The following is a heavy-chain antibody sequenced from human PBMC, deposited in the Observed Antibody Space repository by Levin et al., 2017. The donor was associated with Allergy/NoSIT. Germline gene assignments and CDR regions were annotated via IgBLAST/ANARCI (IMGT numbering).Heavy chain of an antibody. CDR3: ERIRPSDPGAFDV. Sequence: SGPTLVKPTQTLTLTCTVSGFSLTTSGMRVSWIRQPPGKALEWLARSDWDDDKFYSTSLETRLTISKDTSKNQVILTMTNMDPVDTATYFCERIRPSDPGAFDVWGQGTMVTVSS. V-gene: IGHV2-70*04. J-gene: IGHJ3*01. CDR2: SDWDDDK. CDR1: GFSLTTSGMR.